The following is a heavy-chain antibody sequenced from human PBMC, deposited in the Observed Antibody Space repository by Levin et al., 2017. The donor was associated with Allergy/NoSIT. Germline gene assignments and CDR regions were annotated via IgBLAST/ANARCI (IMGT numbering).Heavy chain of an antibody. CDR2: IINSGVGT. Sequence: GGSLRLSCAASGFTFNNYAMSWVRQAPGKGLEWVSAIINSGVGTYYADPVKGRFTISRDNSKNTMYLQMNSLRAEDTAVYVCAKDAIRGSDQPYYFDYWGQGTLVTASS. J-gene: IGHJ4*02. V-gene: IGHV3-23*01. CDR1: GFTFNNYA. CDR3: AKDAIRGSDQPYYFDY. D-gene: IGHD6-19*01.